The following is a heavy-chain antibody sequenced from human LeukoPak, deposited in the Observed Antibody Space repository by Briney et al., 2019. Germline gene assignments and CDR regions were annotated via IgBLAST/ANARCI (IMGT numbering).Heavy chain of an antibody. CDR2: IKAKIHGETI. Sequence: GGSLRLSCGASGITLSDFWFSWVRQAPGKGLEWVARIKAKIHGETIDYAAPVRGRFIISRDDSRNTAYLQMNSLKTEDTAVYYCTRELTYYYSLDVWGQGTTVTVSS. CDR3: TRELTYYYSLDV. D-gene: IGHD1-26*01. V-gene: IGHV3-15*01. CDR1: GITLSDFW. J-gene: IGHJ6*02.